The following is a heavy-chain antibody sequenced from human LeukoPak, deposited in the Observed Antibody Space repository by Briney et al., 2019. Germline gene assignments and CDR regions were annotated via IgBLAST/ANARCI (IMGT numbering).Heavy chain of an antibody. J-gene: IGHJ4*02. CDR1: GFTVSSNY. Sequence: GGSLRLSCAASGFTVSSNYMSWVRQAPGKGLEWVSVIYSGGSTYYADSVKGRFTISRDNSKNTLYLQMNSLRAEDTAVYYCASNEDYGSGSYSTFDYWGQGTLVTVSS. D-gene: IGHD3-10*01. V-gene: IGHV3-66*01. CDR3: ASNEDYGSGSYSTFDY. CDR2: IYSGGST.